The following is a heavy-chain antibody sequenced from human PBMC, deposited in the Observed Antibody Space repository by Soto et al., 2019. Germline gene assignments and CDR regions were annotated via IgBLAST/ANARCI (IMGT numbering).Heavy chain of an antibody. V-gene: IGHV3-23*01. J-gene: IGHJ4*02. Sequence: PGGSLRLSCAASGFTFSSYAMSWVRQAPGKGLEWVSAISGSGGSTYYADSVKGRFTISRDNSKNTLYLQMNSLRAEDTAVYYCAKALYYYDSSGYCVFDYWGQGTLVTVSS. D-gene: IGHD3-22*01. CDR2: ISGSGGST. CDR3: AKALYYYDSSGYCVFDY. CDR1: GFTFSSYA.